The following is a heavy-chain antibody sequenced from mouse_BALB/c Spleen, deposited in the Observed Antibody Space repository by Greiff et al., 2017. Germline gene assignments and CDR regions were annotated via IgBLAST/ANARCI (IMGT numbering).Heavy chain of an antibody. J-gene: IGHJ4*01. CDR2: IRSKSNNYAS. CDR1: GFTFNTYA. Sequence: GGGLVQPKGSLKLSCAASGFTFNTYAMNWVRQAPGKGLEWVARIRSKSNNYASYYADSVKDRFTISRDDSQSMLYLQMNNLKTEDTAMYYCVKPKDSSGHYAMDYWGQGTSVTVAS. CDR3: VKPKDSSGHYAMDY. D-gene: IGHD3-2*01. V-gene: IGHV10-1*02.